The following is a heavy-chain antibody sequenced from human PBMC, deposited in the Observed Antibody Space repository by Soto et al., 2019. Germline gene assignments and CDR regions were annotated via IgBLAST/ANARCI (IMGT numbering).Heavy chain of an antibody. V-gene: IGHV3-30*01. CDR1: GFSFSSYT. CDR2: ISFDSSNK. CDR3: SRDRLRLRQLSLIGYFDY. J-gene: IGHJ4*02. D-gene: IGHD3-16*02. Sequence: QVQLVESGGGVVQPGRSLRLSCAGSGFSFSSYTMHWVRQAPGKGLEWVALISFDSSNKYYAASVKGRFSISRDNAKNTVFLQIDSLRPDDTALYYFSRDRLRLRQLSLIGYFDYWGQGTMVTVSS.